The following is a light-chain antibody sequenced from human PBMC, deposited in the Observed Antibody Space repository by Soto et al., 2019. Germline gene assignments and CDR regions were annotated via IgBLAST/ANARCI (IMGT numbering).Light chain of an antibody. CDR2: EVS. CDR3: SSYAGNFL. CDR1: SSDVGGYDY. V-gene: IGLV2-8*01. Sequence: QSALTQPASVSGSPGQSITISCTGSSSDVGGYDYVSWYQQHPGKAPKLLIYEVSKRPSGVPDHFSGSKSGNTASLTVSGLQAEDEADYYCSSYAGNFLFGGGTKLTVL. J-gene: IGLJ2*01.